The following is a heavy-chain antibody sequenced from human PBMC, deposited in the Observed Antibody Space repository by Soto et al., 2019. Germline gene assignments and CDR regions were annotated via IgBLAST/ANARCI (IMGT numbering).Heavy chain of an antibody. J-gene: IGHJ6*02. V-gene: IGHV4-34*01. CDR3: ARGTHDFWSGYYIRYYYGMDV. D-gene: IGHD3-3*01. CDR2: INHSGST. CDR1: GGSFSGYY. Sequence: SETLSLTCAVYGGSFSGYYWSWIRQPPGKGLEWIGEINHSGSTNYNPSLKSRVTISVDTSKNQFSLKLSSVTAADTAVYYCARGTHDFWSGYYIRYYYGMDVWGQGTTVTVSS.